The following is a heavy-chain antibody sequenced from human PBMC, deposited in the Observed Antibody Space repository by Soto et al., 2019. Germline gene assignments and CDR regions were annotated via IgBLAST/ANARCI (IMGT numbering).Heavy chain of an antibody. CDR1: GFTFSSYA. V-gene: IGHV3-23*01. J-gene: IGHJ6*02. D-gene: IGHD6-13*01. CDR3: SEWSGWSSYVMDV. Sequence: GGSLRLSCAASGFTFSSYAMSWFRQAPGKGLEWVSAISGSGGSTYYADSVKGRFTISRDNSKNTLYLQMNSLRAEDTAVYYCSEWSGWSSYVMDVWGQGTTVTVSS. CDR2: ISGSGGST.